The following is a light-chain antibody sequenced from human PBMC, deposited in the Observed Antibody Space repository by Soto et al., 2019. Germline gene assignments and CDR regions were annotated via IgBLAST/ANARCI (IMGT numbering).Light chain of an antibody. CDR3: GSWDSSLSAYV. CDR1: SSNIGGNS. V-gene: IGLV1-51*01. CDR2: DDN. Sequence: LTEPPTVSAETGQKVTISCSVSSSNIGGNSVSWYQQLPGTAPKLLIYDDNKRPSGIPDRFSGSKSGTSATLGITGFQTGDEADYYCGSWDSSLSAYVFGTGTNVTVL. J-gene: IGLJ1*01.